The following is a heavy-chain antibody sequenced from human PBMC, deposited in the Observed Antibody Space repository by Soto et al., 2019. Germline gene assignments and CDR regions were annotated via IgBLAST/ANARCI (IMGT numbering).Heavy chain of an antibody. CDR2: IDHNGVA. CDR3: ARMNRDYYYYGMDV. J-gene: IGHJ6*02. CDR1: GDSISSSKW. V-gene: IGHV4-4*02. Sequence: PSETLSLTCVVSGDSISSSKWLTWLLQTPGNGLEWIGKIDHNGVANYNPSLEGRVTISKDISKNQISLKVTSVTAADSAVYYCARMNRDYYYYGMDVWGQGATVTVSS.